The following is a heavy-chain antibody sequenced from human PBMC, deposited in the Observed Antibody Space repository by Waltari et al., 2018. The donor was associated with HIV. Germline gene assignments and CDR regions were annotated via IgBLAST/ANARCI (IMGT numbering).Heavy chain of an antibody. CDR2: CECDGRRT. V-gene: IGHV3-74*01. Sequence: EVELVDSGGGLVQPGGSLRLSCVASKFNFSNYWIYWVRHLPGKGLGWVSRCECDGRRTDYADPVRGPFTNARGNAKNTVYLPMNSLRGEETALYYFTRGVFWGCFFRGYFFDYWGQGTPVTVSS. J-gene: IGHJ4*02. CDR1: KFNFSNYW. CDR3: TRGVFWGCFFRGYFFDY. D-gene: IGHD3-3*01.